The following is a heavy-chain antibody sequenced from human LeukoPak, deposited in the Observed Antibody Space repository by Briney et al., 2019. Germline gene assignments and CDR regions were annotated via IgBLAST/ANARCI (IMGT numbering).Heavy chain of an antibody. J-gene: IGHJ4*02. V-gene: IGHV3-23*01. Sequence: GGSLRLSCAASGFTFSSHAMSWVRQAPGKGLEWVSAISGSGGSTYYADSVKGRFTISRDNSKNTLYLQMNSLRAEDTAVYYCAKVLREFTSTDHLDYWGQGTLVTVSS. CDR2: ISGSGGST. CDR1: GFTFSSHA. CDR3: AKVLREFTSTDHLDY. D-gene: IGHD3-16*01.